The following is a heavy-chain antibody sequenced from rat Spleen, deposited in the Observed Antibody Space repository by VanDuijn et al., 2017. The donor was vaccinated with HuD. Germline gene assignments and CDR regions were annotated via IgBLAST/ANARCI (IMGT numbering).Heavy chain of an antibody. CDR2: ISPSGVT. CDR3: VRQDTSVYSNWFAY. D-gene: IGHD4-3*01. V-gene: IGHV5S23*01. CDR1: GFTFSNFD. J-gene: IGHJ3*01. Sequence: EVQLVESDGGLVQPGRSLKLSCAASGFTFSNFDMAWVRQAPTKGLEWVASISPSGVTYYRDSVKGRFTVSRENAKSTLYFLMDSLRSEDTATYYCVRQDTSVYSNWFAYWGQGALVTVSS.